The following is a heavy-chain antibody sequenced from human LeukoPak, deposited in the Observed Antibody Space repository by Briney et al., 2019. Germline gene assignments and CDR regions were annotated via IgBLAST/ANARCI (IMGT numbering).Heavy chain of an antibody. V-gene: IGHV3-30-3*01. CDR3: ARDLYCSSTSCYRGYFDY. CDR2: ISYDGSNK. CDR1: GFTFSSYA. J-gene: IGHJ4*02. Sequence: PGRSLGLSCAASGFTFSSYAMHWVRQAPGKGLEWVAIISYDGSNKYYADSVKGRFTISRDNSKNTLYLQMNSLRAEDTAVYYCARDLYCSSTSCYRGYFDYWGQGTLVTVSS. D-gene: IGHD2-2*02.